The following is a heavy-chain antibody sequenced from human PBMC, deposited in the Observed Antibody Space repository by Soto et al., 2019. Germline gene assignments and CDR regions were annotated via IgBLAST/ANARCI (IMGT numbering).Heavy chain of an antibody. Sequence: QLQLHESGPGLVKPSETLSLTCIVSNDSVLTSAHYWAWIRQPPGKGLEWVAAIYYTGTTYYNPSLQSRVTMSIDTSKNQFSLNLRSVTGADTAVYYCARNWNAGEVPAAYFDSWGQGTLVTVSS. CDR3: ARNWNAGEVPAAYFDS. J-gene: IGHJ4*02. CDR2: IYYTGTT. CDR1: NDSVLTSAHY. D-gene: IGHD2-2*01. V-gene: IGHV4-39*01.